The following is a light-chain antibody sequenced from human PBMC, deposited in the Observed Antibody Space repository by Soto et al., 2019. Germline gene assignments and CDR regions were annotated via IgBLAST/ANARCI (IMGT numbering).Light chain of an antibody. CDR2: DAS. J-gene: IGKJ1*01. CDR1: QSISTW. V-gene: IGKV1-5*01. CDR3: QQYNTYST. Sequence: DIQMTQSPSTLSASVGDGVTITCRASQSISTWLAWYQQKPGKAPNLLISDASSLESGVPSRFSGSGSGTEFTLTISSLQPDDFVTYYCQQYNTYSTFGQGTKVEIK.